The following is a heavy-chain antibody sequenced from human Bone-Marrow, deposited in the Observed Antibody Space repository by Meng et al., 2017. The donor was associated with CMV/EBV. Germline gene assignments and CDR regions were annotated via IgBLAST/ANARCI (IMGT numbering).Heavy chain of an antibody. CDR3: ARRYCSSTSCYRASPWAFDI. CDR2: ISAYNGNT. V-gene: IGHV1-18*01. D-gene: IGHD2-2*01. Sequence: ASVKVSCKASGYTFTSYGISWVRQAPGQGLEWMGWISAYNGNTNYAQKLQGRVTMTTDTSTSTAYMELSRLRSDDTAVYYCARRYCSSTSCYRASPWAFDIWGQGTMVTVSS. J-gene: IGHJ3*02. CDR1: GYTFTSYG.